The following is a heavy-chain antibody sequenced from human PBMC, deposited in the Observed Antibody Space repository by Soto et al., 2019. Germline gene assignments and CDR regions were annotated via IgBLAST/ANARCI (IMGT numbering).Heavy chain of an antibody. V-gene: IGHV1-46*01. CDR3: ARDSGHYYRSDAFDI. CDR2: IDPSGGST. J-gene: IGHJ3*02. Sequence: ASVKVSCKASGYTFTASYMHWVRQAPGQGLEWMGIIDPSGGSTSNSQKFQGRVTMTRDTSTSTVYMELNSLRSEDTAVFYCARDSGHYYRSDAFDIWGQGTMVTVSS. D-gene: IGHD1-26*01. CDR1: GYTFTASY.